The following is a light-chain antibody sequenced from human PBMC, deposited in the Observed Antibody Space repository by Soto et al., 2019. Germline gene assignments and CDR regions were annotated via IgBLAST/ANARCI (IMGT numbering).Light chain of an antibody. CDR3: NSYATGNTRV. J-gene: IGLJ1*01. CDR1: SSDIGDYDY. V-gene: IGLV2-14*01. Sequence: QSALTQPASVSGSPGQSITISCPGSSSDIGDYDYVSWYQQHPGKAPKVLISEVSNRPSGVSNRFSGSKSGNTASLTISGLQAEDEADYYCNSYATGNTRVFGTGTKGTVL. CDR2: EVS.